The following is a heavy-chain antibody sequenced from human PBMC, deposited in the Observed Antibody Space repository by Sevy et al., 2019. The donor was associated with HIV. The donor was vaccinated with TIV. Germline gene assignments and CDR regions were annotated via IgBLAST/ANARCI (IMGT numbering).Heavy chain of an antibody. D-gene: IGHD5-18*01. V-gene: IGHV3-74*01. CDR3: ARDGGYSYGYNYYYYGMDV. CDR2: INSDGSST. Sequence: GGSLRRSCAASGFTFSSYWMHWVRQAPGKGLVWVSRINSDGSSTSYADSVKGRFTISRDNAKNTLYLQMNSLRAEDTAVYYCARDGGYSYGYNYYYYGMDVWGQGTTVTVSS. J-gene: IGHJ6*02. CDR1: GFTFSSYW.